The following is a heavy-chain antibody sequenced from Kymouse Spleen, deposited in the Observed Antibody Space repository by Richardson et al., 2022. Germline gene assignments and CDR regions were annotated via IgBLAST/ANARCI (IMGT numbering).Heavy chain of an antibody. J-gene: IGHJ6*02. D-gene: IGHD1-1*01. V-gene: IGHV3-74*01. CDR1: GFTFSSYW. Sequence: EVQLVESGGGLVQPGGSLRLSCAASGFTFSSYWMHWVRQAPGKGLVWVSRINSDGSSTSYADSVKGRFTISRDNAKNTLYLQMNSLRAEDTAVYYCARARTTGTTGYYYGMDVWGQGTTVTVSS. CDR2: INSDGSST. CDR3: ARARTTGTTGYYYGMDV.